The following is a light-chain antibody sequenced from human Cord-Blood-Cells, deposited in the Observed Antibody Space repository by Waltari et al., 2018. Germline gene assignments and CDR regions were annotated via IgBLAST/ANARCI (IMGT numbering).Light chain of an antibody. CDR3: QQRYSSPLT. CDR2: AAS. J-gene: IGKJ4*02. V-gene: IGKV1-39*01. CDR1: QSISSY. Sequence: DIQMTQSPSSLSASVGARVTITCRASQSISSYLNWYQQKPGKAPKLLIYAASSLQSGVPSRFMGSGAGTEFTLGIISLQPVEFATYDCQQRYSSPLTFGGGTKVAIK.